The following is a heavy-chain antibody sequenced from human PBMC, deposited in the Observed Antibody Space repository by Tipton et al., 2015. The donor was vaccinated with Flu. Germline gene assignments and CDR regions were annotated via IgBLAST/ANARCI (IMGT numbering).Heavy chain of an antibody. CDR2: ISAYNGNT. CDR3: ARTPDYDFWSGYYRD. Sequence: VQLVQSGAEVKKPGASVKVSCKASGYTFTSYGISWVRQAPGQGLEWLGWISAYNGNTNYAQKLQGRVTMTTDTSTSTAYMELRSLRSDDTAVCYCARTPDYDFWSGYYRDWGQGTLVTVSS. CDR1: GYTFTSYG. V-gene: IGHV1-18*04. J-gene: IGHJ4*02. D-gene: IGHD3-3*01.